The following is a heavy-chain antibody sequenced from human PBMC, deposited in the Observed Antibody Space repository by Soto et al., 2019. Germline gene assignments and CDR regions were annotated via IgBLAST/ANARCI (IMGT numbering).Heavy chain of an antibody. CDR2: INHSGST. Sequence: SETLSLTCAVYGGSFSGYYWSWIRQPPGKGLEWIGEINHSGSTNYNPSLKSRVTISVDTSKNQFSLKLSSVTAADTAVYYCARGHAFDICGQGTMVTVSS. J-gene: IGHJ3*02. CDR1: GGSFSGYY. V-gene: IGHV4-34*01. CDR3: ARGHAFDI.